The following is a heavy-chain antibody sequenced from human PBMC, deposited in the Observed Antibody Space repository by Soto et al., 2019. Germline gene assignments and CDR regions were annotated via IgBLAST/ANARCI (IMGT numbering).Heavy chain of an antibody. CDR3: ATERTVAGYYYYYGMDV. D-gene: IGHD6-19*01. Sequence: PGGSLRLSCAASGFTFSSYGMHWVRQAPGKGLEWVAVISYDGSNKYYADSVKGRFTISRDNSKNTLYLQMNSLRAEDTAVYYCATERTVAGYYYYYGMDVWGQGTTVTVSS. J-gene: IGHJ6*02. CDR1: GFTFSSYG. V-gene: IGHV3-30*03. CDR2: ISYDGSNK.